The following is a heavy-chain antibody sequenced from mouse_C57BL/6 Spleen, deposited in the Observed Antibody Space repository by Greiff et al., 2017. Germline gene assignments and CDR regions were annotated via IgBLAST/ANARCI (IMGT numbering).Heavy chain of an antibody. CDR1: GYSFTDYN. J-gene: IGHJ4*01. CDR3: ARFGYGSSSYAMDY. D-gene: IGHD1-1*01. Sequence: EVQLQQSGPELVKPGASVKISCKASGYSFTDYNMNWVKQSNGKSLEWIGVINPNYGTTSYNQKFKGKATLTVDQSSSTAYMQLNSLTSEDSAVYDCARFGYGSSSYAMDYWGQGTSVTVSS. V-gene: IGHV1-39*01. CDR2: INPNYGTT.